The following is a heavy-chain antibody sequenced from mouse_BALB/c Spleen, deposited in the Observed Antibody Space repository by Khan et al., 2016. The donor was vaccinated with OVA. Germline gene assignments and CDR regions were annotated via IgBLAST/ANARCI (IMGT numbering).Heavy chain of an antibody. J-gene: IGHJ3*01. CDR3: ASGGYGSPFAF. V-gene: IGHV1S126*01. D-gene: IGHD1-1*01. CDR2: IDPPNSET. Sequence: QVQLQQPGPELVRPGASVKMSCKASGYTFTSFWMHWVRQRPGQGLEWIGMIDPPNSETRINQKIKDKATSNVDKTTNTAYMQHSSLTSEDSAVYYCASGGYGSPFAFWGQGTLVTVSA. CDR1: GYTFTSFW.